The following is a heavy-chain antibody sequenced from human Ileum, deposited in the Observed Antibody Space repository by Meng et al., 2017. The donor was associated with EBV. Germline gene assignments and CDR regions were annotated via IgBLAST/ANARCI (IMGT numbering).Heavy chain of an antibody. CDR2: IVPIFGTG. V-gene: IGHV1-69*01. J-gene: IGHJ4*02. CDR3: AISSKSGPSYYFDY. D-gene: IGHD3-10*01. Sequence: QSGVRVKNPASAVKVSCKVSGHTSPSSAITWGVQAPGQGLEWMGGIVPIFGTGTSEQKFQDRLTITADASTSTAYMELRGLRSEDKAVYYCAISSKSGPSYYFDYWGQGTLVTVSS. CDR1: GHTSPSSA.